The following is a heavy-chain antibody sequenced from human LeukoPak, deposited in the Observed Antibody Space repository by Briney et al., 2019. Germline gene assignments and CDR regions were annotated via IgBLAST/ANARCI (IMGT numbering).Heavy chain of an antibody. Sequence: PSETLSLTCTVSGGSISSYYWSWIRQPAGKGLEWIGRIYTSGSTNYNPSLKSRVTMSVDTSKNQFSLKLSSVTAADTAVYYCAREFLGIAARSYAFDIWGQGTMVTVSS. J-gene: IGHJ3*02. CDR2: IYTSGST. CDR1: GGSISSYY. CDR3: AREFLGIAARSYAFDI. V-gene: IGHV4-4*07. D-gene: IGHD6-6*01.